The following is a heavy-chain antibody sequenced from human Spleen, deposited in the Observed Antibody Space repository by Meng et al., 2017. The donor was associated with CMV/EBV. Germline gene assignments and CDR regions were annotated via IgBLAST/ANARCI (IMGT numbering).Heavy chain of an antibody. CDR2: IYYSGST. D-gene: IGHD6-13*01. CDR1: GGSISRSSYH. V-gene: IGHV4-39*07. J-gene: IGHJ5*02. CDR3: ARTTYSNSWYPSWFDP. Sequence: QQLALVLVKSSENPSCSCTVSGGSISRSSYHWGWIRQPPGKGLEWIGSIYYSGSTYYNPSLKSRVTISVDTSKNQFSLKLSSVTAANTAVYYCARTTYSNSWYPSWFDPWGQGTLVTVSS.